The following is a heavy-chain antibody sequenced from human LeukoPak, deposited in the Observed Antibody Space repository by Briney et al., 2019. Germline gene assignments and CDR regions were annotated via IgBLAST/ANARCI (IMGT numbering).Heavy chain of an antibody. CDR3: AKDPTAGWGYGGNRHYFDY. CDR1: GFTFSSYG. V-gene: IGHV3-30*18. J-gene: IGHJ4*02. Sequence: GRSLRLSCAASGFTFSSYGMHWVRQAPGKGLEWVAVISYDGSNKYYADSVKGRFTISRDNSKNTLYLQMNSLGAEETAVYYCAKDPTAGWGYGGNRHYFDYWGQGTLVTVSS. CDR2: ISYDGSNK. D-gene: IGHD4-23*01.